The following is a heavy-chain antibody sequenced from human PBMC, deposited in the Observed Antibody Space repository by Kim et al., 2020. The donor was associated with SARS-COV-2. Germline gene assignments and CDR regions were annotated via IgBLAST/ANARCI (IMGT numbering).Heavy chain of an antibody. Sequence: GASLKISCKGSGYSFTSYWIGWVLQMPGKGLALMGIIYPGDSDTRYSPSFQGQVTISADKSISTAYLQWSSLKASDTAMYYCARRSWDYYGSGSFDAFDIWGQGTMVTVSS. D-gene: IGHD3-10*01. CDR3: ARRSWDYYGSGSFDAFDI. J-gene: IGHJ3*02. V-gene: IGHV5-51*01. CDR1: GYSFTSYW. CDR2: IYPGDSDT.